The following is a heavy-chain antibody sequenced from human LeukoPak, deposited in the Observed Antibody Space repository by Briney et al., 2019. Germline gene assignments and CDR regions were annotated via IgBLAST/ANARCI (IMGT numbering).Heavy chain of an antibody. D-gene: IGHD1-26*01. J-gene: IGHJ6*03. CDR2: ISSSSSYI. Sequence: GGSLRLSCAASGFTFSSYSMNWVRQAPGKGLEWVSSISSSSSYIYYADSVKGRFTISRDNAKNSLYLQMDSLRAEDTAVYYCARDPYSGNYYAYYYYYMDVWGKGTTVTVSS. CDR3: ARDPYSGNYYAYYYYYMDV. V-gene: IGHV3-21*01. CDR1: GFTFSSYS.